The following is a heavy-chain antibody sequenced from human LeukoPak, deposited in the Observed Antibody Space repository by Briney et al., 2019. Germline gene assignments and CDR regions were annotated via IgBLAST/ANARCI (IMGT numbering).Heavy chain of an antibody. CDR3: VRDFVGPDDL. D-gene: IGHD1-26*01. Sequence: RAGGSLRLSCGDSGFTLSKYWMHWVRQVPGKGLTWVSRINRDGSRIDHAGSVKGRFTISRDNAKNTLYLQMNSLRPEDTAVYYCVRDFVGPDDLWGQGTLVTVSS. J-gene: IGHJ5*02. V-gene: IGHV3-74*01. CDR1: GFTLSKYW. CDR2: INRDGSRI.